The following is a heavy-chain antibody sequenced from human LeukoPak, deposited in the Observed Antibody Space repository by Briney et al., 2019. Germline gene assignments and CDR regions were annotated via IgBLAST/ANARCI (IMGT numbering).Heavy chain of an antibody. CDR2: ISPYNGNT. Sequence: ASVKVSCKASGYTFTSYGISWVRQAPGQGLEWMGWISPYNGNTNYAQKLQGRVTMTTDTSTSTAYMELRSLRSDDRGVYDCAAGYCSSTSCYGLDCWRRGTLVTVSS. J-gene: IGHJ4*02. CDR3: AAGYCSSTSCYGLDC. V-gene: IGHV1-18*01. D-gene: IGHD2-2*01. CDR1: GYTFTSYG.